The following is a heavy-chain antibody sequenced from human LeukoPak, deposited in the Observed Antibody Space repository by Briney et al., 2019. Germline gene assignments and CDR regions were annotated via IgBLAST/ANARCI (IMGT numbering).Heavy chain of an antibody. V-gene: IGHV3-48*02. Sequence: GGSLRLSCAASGFTFSSYALNWVRQAPGKGLEWVSYISSSGSTIYYADSVKGRFTISRDNAKNPLYLQMNSLRDEDTAVYYCARNDIWISFHYWGQGTLVTVSS. J-gene: IGHJ4*02. CDR3: ARNDIWISFHY. CDR1: GFTFSSYA. CDR2: ISSSGSTI. D-gene: IGHD3-3*01.